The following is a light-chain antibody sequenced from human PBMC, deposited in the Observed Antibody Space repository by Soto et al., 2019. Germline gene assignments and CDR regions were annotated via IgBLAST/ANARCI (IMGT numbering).Light chain of an antibody. Sequence: DIQMTQSPSTLSASVGDRVTITCRASQSISDWLAWYQQKPGKAPKLLIYDASNRATGIPARFSGSGSGTDFTLTISSLQPDDFATYYCQQYSSDSWTFGQGTKVDIK. J-gene: IGKJ1*01. V-gene: IGKV1-5*01. CDR2: DAS. CDR1: QSISDW. CDR3: QQYSSDSWT.